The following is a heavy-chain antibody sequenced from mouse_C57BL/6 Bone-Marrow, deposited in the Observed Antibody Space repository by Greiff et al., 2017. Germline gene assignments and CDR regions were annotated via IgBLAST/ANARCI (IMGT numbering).Heavy chain of an antibody. CDR3: ARGRDFDV. CDR1: GYTFTSYW. V-gene: IGHV1-64*01. CDR2: IRPNGGST. J-gene: IGHJ1*03. Sequence: QVQLQQPGAELVKPGASVKLSCKASGYTFTSYWMPWVTQTPGQGLEWIGMIRPNGGSTNYNEKFKSKSTLTVDKSSSTPYMQLSSLTSEDSAVYYCARGRDFDVWGTGTTVTVAS.